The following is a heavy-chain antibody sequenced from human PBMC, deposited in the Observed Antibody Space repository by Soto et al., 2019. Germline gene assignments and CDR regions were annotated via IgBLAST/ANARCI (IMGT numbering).Heavy chain of an antibody. D-gene: IGHD3-22*01. J-gene: IGHJ4*02. CDR2: IYPGDSDT. Sequence: PGESLKISCKGSGYSFTSYWIGWVRQMPGKGLEWMGIIYPGDSDTRYSPSFQGQVTISADKSISTAYLQWSSLKASDTAMYYCARHATRNYYDSSGYSDYWGQGTLVTVSS. CDR3: ARHATRNYYDSSGYSDY. V-gene: IGHV5-51*01. CDR1: GYSFTSYW.